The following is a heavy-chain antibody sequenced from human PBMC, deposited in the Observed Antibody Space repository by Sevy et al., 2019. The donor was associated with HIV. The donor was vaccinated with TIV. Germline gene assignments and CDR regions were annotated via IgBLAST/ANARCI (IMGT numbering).Heavy chain of an antibody. CDR2: VSWNSRYI. CDR1: GFPFNDHA. V-gene: IGHV3-9*01. J-gene: IGHJ4*02. Sequence: GGSLRLSCAASGFPFNDHAMHWVRQVPGKGLEWVSGVSWNSRYIGYADSVKGRFIISRDNAKNTLYLQMNSLRADDTAVYYCARGPPDGSYDYFDYWGQGTLVTVSS. CDR3: ARGPPDGSYDYFDY. D-gene: IGHD1-26*01.